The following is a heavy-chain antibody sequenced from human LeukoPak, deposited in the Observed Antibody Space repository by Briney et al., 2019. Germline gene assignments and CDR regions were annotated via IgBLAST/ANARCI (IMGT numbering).Heavy chain of an antibody. Sequence: GRSLRLSCAGSGFIFNNYAMHWVRQPPGKGLEWVSGISWNSGSIDYADSVKGRFTISRDNAKNSLYLQMNSLRVEDTAFYYCAQDHRRHYTRGPNPDSLHWGQGALVTVSS. V-gene: IGHV3-9*01. J-gene: IGHJ4*02. CDR2: ISWNSGSI. D-gene: IGHD2-2*02. CDR1: GFIFNNYA. CDR3: AQDHRRHYTRGPNPDSLH.